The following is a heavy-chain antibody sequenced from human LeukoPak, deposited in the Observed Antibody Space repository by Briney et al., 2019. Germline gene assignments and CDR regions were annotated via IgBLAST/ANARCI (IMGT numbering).Heavy chain of an antibody. Sequence: SETLSLTCIVSGGSTIGYYWSWIRQPAGKGLEWIGRIYTSGSPNYTPSLKSRVTISVDKSKNQLSLQPSSVTAADTAVYYCAREKAGAFDYWGQGSLVTVSS. CDR2: IYTSGSP. CDR3: AREKAGAFDY. D-gene: IGHD6-19*01. V-gene: IGHV4-4*07. J-gene: IGHJ4*02. CDR1: GGSTIGYY.